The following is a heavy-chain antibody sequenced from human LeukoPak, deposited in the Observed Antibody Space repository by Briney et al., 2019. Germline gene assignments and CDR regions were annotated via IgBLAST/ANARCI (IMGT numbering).Heavy chain of an antibody. CDR3: ARGRFGELYDAFDI. CDR2: ISYDGSNK. D-gene: IGHD3-10*01. Sequence: GGSLRLSCAASGFTFSSYAMRWVRQAPGKGLEWVAVISYDGSNKYYADSVKGRFTISRDNSKNTLYLQMNSLRAEDTAVYYCARGRFGELYDAFDIWGQGTMVTVSS. CDR1: GFTFSSYA. V-gene: IGHV3-30-3*01. J-gene: IGHJ3*02.